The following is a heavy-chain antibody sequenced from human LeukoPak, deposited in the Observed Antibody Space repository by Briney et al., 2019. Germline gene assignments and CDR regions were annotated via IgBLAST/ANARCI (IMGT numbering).Heavy chain of an antibody. D-gene: IGHD4-11*01. CDR3: ARVLGGSNPDAFDM. CDR1: GFTFSTYA. Sequence: GGSLRLSCAASGFTFSTYAMSWVHQAPGKGLEWVSGISGSGDSTYYADSVKGRFTISRDNSWNTLFLQMNSLRVEDTAVYYCARVLGGSNPDAFDMWGQGTRVIVSS. J-gene: IGHJ3*02. CDR2: ISGSGDST. V-gene: IGHV3-23*01.